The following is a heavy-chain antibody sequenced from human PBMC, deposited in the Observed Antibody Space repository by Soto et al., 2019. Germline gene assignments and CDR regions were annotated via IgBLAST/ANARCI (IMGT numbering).Heavy chain of an antibody. CDR2: IYPGDSDT. CDR3: ARTYYDYIWGSYEGWYFDY. J-gene: IGHJ4*02. Sequence: PGESLKISCKGSGYSFTSYWIGWVRQMPGKGLEWMGIIYPGDSDTRYSPSFQGQVTISADKSISTAYLQWSSLKASDTAMYYCARTYYDYIWGSYEGWYFDYWGQGNLVTVS. V-gene: IGHV5-51*01. CDR1: GYSFTSYW. D-gene: IGHD3-16*01.